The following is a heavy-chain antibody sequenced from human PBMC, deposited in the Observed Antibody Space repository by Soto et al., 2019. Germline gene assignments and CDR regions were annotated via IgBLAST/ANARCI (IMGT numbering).Heavy chain of an antibody. V-gene: IGHV1-3*05. Sequence: QVQLVQSGAEEKKPGASVKVSCKASGYTFTSYAMHWVRQAPGQRLEWMGWINAGNGNTKYSQKFQGRVTITRDTXASTAYMELSSLRSDDTAVYYCAIGVPGYYAYFDYWGQGTLVTVSS. CDR1: GYTFTSYA. D-gene: IGHD3-22*01. CDR3: AIGVPGYYAYFDY. CDR2: INAGNGNT. J-gene: IGHJ4*02.